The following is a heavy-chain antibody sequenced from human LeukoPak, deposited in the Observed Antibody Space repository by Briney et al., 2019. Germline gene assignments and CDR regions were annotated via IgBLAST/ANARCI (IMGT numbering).Heavy chain of an antibody. V-gene: IGHV3-23*01. CDR2: ISGSGGST. J-gene: IGHJ4*02. D-gene: IGHD2-2*01. Sequence: GGSLRLSCAAPGFTFSSYGMSWVRQAPGKGLEWVSAISGSGGSTYYADSVKGRFTISRDNSKNTLYLQMNSLRAEDTAVYYCAKVFFSIVVVPAATFDYWGQGTLVTVSS. CDR3: AKVFFSIVVVPAATFDY. CDR1: GFTFSSYG.